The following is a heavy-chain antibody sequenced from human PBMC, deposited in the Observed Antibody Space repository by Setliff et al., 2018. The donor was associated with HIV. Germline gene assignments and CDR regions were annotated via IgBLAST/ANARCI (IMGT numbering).Heavy chain of an antibody. CDR2: INQGGGET. J-gene: IGHJ4*02. Sequence: GGSLRLSCAASGFTFSGYWMSWVRQAPGKGLEWVANINQGGGETYYKDSVKGRLAISRDNANNSLHLQMNSLRVEDTAIYYCARAAPRAGAAPLAYDYWGQGTLVTVSS. CDR1: GFTFSGYW. V-gene: IGHV3-7*01. D-gene: IGHD1-26*01. CDR3: ARAAPRAGAAPLAYDY.